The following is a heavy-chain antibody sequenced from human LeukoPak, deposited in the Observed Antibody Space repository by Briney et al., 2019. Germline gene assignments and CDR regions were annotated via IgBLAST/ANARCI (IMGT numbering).Heavy chain of an antibody. CDR2: INPSGNST. CDR1: GYTFTMYY. D-gene: IGHD3/OR15-3a*01. V-gene: IGHV1-46*01. CDR3: AREGTVSFDY. J-gene: IGHJ4*02. Sequence: ASVKVSFKASGYTFTMYYIHWVRQAPGQGLEWMGIINPSGNSTSYAQKFQGRVTMTRDTSTSTVYMELSSLRSEDTAVYYCAREGTVSFDYWGQGTLVTASS.